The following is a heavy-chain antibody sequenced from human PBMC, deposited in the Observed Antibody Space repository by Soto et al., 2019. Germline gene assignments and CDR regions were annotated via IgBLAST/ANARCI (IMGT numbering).Heavy chain of an antibody. J-gene: IGHJ4*02. D-gene: IGHD3-10*01. V-gene: IGHV1-18*01. CDR1: GYTFTSYG. CDR3: ATGSPAFDY. Sequence: GASVKVSCKTSGYTFTSYGISWVRQAPGQGLEWMGWITTDKGKTTYAQKFQGRVTMTTDTSTSTAYMELRSLRSDDTAVYYCATGSPAFDYWGQGTLVTVS. CDR2: ITTDKGKT.